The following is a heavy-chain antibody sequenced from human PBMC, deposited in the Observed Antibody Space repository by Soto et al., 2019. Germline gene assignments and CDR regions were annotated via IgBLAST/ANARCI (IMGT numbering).Heavy chain of an antibody. J-gene: IGHJ4*02. Sequence: QVQLVQSGAEVKKPWSSVKVSCKASGGTFSSYTISWVRQAPGQGLEWMGRIIPILGIANYEQKFQGRVTITADKSTSTADMELSSLRSEDTAVYYCARDRGDSRSWWGQGTLVTVSS. CDR3: ARDRGDSRSW. V-gene: IGHV1-69*08. D-gene: IGHD6-13*01. CDR1: GGTFSSYT. CDR2: IIPILGIA.